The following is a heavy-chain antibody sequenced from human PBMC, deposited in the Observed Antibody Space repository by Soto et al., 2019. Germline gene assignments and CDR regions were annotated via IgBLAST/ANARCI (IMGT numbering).Heavy chain of an antibody. CDR2: ISSNGVST. D-gene: IGHD3-22*01. V-gene: IGHV3-23*01. Sequence: SLRLPCAAPGFTFSDYAMSWVRQAPGKGLQWVSGISSNGVSTYYADSVKGRFTISRDNSKNTLFLQMNSLRAEDTAVYYCARDRVESGYPEYFQHWGQGTLVTVS. CDR1: GFTFSDYA. CDR3: ARDRVESGYPEYFQH. J-gene: IGHJ1*01.